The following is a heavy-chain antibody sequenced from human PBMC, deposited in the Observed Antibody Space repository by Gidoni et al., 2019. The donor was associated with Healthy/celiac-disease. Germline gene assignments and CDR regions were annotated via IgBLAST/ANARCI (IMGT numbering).Heavy chain of an antibody. D-gene: IGHD3-3*01. J-gene: IGHJ6*03. CDR3: ARAYYDFWSGYSYYYYYYMDV. Sequence: QVQLQESGPGLVKPSETLSLTCTVSGGPVSSGSYYWSWIRQPPGKGLEWIGYIYYSGSTNYNPSLKSRVTISVDTSKNQFSLKLSSVTAADTAVYYCARAYYDFWSGYSYYYYYYMDVWGKGTTVTVSS. CDR2: IYYSGST. CDR1: GGPVSSGSYY. V-gene: IGHV4-61*01.